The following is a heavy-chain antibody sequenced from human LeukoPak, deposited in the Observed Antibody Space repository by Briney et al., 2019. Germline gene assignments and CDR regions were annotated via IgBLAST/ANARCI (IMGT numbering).Heavy chain of an antibody. V-gene: IGHV4-39*01. Sequence: SETLSLTCTVSGGSISGYYWSWIRQPPGKGLERIGSIYYSGSTYYNPSLKSRVTISVDTSKHQFSLKLSSVTAADTAVYYCARSVYYYGSGSHFDYWGQGTLVTVSS. J-gene: IGHJ4*02. D-gene: IGHD3-10*01. CDR1: GGSISGYY. CDR3: ARSVYYYGSGSHFDY. CDR2: IYYSGST.